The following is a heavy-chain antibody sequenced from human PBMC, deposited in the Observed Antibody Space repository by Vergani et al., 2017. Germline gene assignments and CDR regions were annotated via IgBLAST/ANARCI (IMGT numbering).Heavy chain of an antibody. CDR2: ISSSSSYI. D-gene: IGHD4-17*01. V-gene: IGHV3-21*01. CDR3: ARDKSFWGRRTTVTFDY. Sequence: EVQLVESGGGLVKPGGSLRLSCAASGFTFSSYSMNWVRQAPGKGLEWVSSISSSSSYIYYADSVKGRFTISRDNAKNSLYLQMNSLRAEVTAVYYCARDKSFWGRRTTVTFDYWGQGTLVTVYS. CDR1: GFTFSSYS. J-gene: IGHJ4*02.